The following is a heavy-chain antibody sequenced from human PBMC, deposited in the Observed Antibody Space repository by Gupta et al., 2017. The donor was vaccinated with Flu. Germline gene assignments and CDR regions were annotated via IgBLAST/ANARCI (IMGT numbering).Heavy chain of an antibody. V-gene: IGHV4-31*01. D-gene: IGHD5-12*01. J-gene: IGHJ6*02. Sequence: QVQLQESGSGLVTPSHTLSLICTVPGTSIRDGGNYWSWVRKRPGKGLDWLGRMGSSWGTYCNPCLKGLVTVSADTARVLLFLNLGSVTAAVTAVYFCAGLDGPRGFSGDDYYFYYGLNVWGQGTAVTVSS. CDR3: AGLDGPRGFSGDDYYFYYGLNV. CDR2: MGSSWGT. CDR1: GTSIRDGGNY.